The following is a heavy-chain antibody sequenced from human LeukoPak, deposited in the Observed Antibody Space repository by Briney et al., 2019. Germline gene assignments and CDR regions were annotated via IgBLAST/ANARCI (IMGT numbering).Heavy chain of an antibody. V-gene: IGHV3-7*01. Sequence: GGSLRLSCAASGFTFSSEWMSWVRQAPEKGLEWVANIRQDGTDKYYVDSVKGRFTISRDNARNSLYLQMDSLRADDTAVYYCARGRYASAWYPDYFDQWGQGTLVSVSS. CDR1: GFTFSSEW. CDR3: ARGRYASAWYPDYFDQ. J-gene: IGHJ4*02. D-gene: IGHD6-19*01. CDR2: IRQDGTDK.